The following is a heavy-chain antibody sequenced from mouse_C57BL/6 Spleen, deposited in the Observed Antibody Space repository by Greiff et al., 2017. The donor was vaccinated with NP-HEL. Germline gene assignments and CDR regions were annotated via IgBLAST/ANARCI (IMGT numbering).Heavy chain of an antibody. Sequence: EVMLVESGGGLVKPGGSLKLSCAASGFTFSSYAMSWVRQTPEKRLEWVATISDGGSYTYYPDNVKGRFTISRDNAKNNLYLQMSHLKSEDTAMYYCARAPIYYDYPWFAYWGQGTLVTVSA. J-gene: IGHJ3*01. D-gene: IGHD2-4*01. V-gene: IGHV5-4*03. CDR3: ARAPIYYDYPWFAY. CDR2: ISDGGSYT. CDR1: GFTFSSYA.